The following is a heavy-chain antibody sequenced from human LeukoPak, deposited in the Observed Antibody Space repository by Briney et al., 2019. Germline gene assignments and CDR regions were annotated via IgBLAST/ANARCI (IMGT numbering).Heavy chain of an antibody. D-gene: IGHD1-26*01. V-gene: IGHV4-34*01. CDR2: INHSGST. CDR3: ARGRFSGSYYVYFQH. CDR1: GGPFSGYY. Sequence: SETLSLTCAVYGGPFSGYYWSWIRQPPGKGLEWIGEINHSGSTNYNPSLKSRVTISVDTSKNQFSLKLSSVTAADTAVYYCARGRFSGSYYVYFQHWGQGTLVTVSS. J-gene: IGHJ1*01.